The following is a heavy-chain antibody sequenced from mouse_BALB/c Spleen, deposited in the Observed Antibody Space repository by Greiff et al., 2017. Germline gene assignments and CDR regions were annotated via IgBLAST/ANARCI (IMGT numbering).Heavy chain of an antibody. CDR2: IWRGGST. D-gene: IGHD1-1*02. CDR3: AKNRGGNSAMDY. V-gene: IGHV2-5-1*01. Sequence: QVQLQQSGPSLVQPSQSLSITCTVSGFSLTSYGVHWVRQSPGKGLEWLGVIWRGGSTDYNAAFMSRLSITKDNSKSQVFFKMNSLQADDTAIYYCAKNRGGNSAMDYWGQGTSVTVSS. J-gene: IGHJ4*01. CDR1: GFSLTSYG.